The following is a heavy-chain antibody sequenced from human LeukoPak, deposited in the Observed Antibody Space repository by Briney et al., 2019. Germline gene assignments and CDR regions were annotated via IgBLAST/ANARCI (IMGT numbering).Heavy chain of an antibody. J-gene: IGHJ4*02. CDR2: INHSGSS. D-gene: IGHD3-10*01. Sequence: GSLRLSCAASGITVSSNYMSWIRQPPGKGLEWIGEINHSGSSNYNPSLKSRVTISVDTSKNQFSLKLSSVTAADTAVYYCARNGAARRPQNIMVRENRHYFDYWGQGTLVTVSS. V-gene: IGHV4-34*01. CDR3: ARNGAARRPQNIMVRENRHYFDY. CDR1: GITVSSNY.